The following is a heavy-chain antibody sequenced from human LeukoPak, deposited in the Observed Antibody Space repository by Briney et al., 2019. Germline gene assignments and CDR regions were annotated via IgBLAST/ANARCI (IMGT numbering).Heavy chain of an antibody. CDR1: GLTFSSYA. CDR2: ISRSGDST. V-gene: IGHV3-23*01. CDR3: AKDTLGATGDY. D-gene: IGHD1-26*01. Sequence: GGSLRLSCAASGLTFSSYAMSWVRQAPGKGLEWVSGISRSGDSTNYADSVKGRFTISRDNSKHTLHLQMNSLRAEDTAVYYCAKDTLGATGDYWGQGTLVTVSA. J-gene: IGHJ4*02.